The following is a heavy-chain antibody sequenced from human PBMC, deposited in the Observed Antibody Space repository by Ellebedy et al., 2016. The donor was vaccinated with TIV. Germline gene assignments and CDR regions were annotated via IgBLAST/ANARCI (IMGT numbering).Heavy chain of an antibody. V-gene: IGHV3-23*01. Sequence: GESLKISCAASGFTFSSLAMNWVRQAPGKGLEWVSGISGSGGTTYYTDSVKGRFTISRDNSKNTLYLQMNSLRVEDTAVYYCVGRPQSSGWHGPFDYWGQGTLVTVSS. CDR3: VGRPQSSGWHGPFDY. CDR2: ISGSGGTT. D-gene: IGHD6-19*01. J-gene: IGHJ4*02. CDR1: GFTFSSLA.